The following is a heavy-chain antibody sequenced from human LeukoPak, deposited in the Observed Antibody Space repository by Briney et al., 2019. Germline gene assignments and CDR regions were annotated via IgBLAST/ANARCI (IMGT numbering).Heavy chain of an antibody. CDR1: GGTFSSYA. J-gene: IGHJ4*02. V-gene: IGHV1-69*13. CDR2: IIPIFGTA. Sequence: GASVKVSCKASGGTFSSYAISWVRQAPGQGLEWMGGIIPIFGTANYAQKFQGRVTITADESTSTAYMELSSLRSEDTAVYYCARGGGDFWSGYYKPTYFDYWGQGTLVTVSS. D-gene: IGHD3-3*01. CDR3: ARGGGDFWSGYYKPTYFDY.